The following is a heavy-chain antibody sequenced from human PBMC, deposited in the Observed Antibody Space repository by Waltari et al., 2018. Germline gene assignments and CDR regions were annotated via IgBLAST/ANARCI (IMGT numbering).Heavy chain of an antibody. CDR1: GFTFSSYW. CDR3: ARDIGEFSSSSGDY. J-gene: IGHJ4*02. Sequence: EVQLVESGGGLVQPGGSLRLSCAASGFTFSSYWMSWVRQAPGKGLEWVANIKQDGSEKYYVDSVKGRFTISRDNAKNSLYLQMNSLRAEDTAVYYCARDIGEFSSSSGDYWGQGTLVTVSS. CDR2: IKQDGSEK. D-gene: IGHD6-6*01. V-gene: IGHV3-7*01.